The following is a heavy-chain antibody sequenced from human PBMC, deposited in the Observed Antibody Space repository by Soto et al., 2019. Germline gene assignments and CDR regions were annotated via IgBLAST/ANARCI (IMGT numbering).Heavy chain of an antibody. CDR2: ISAYNGNT. J-gene: IGHJ4*02. CDR1: GYTFTSYG. Sequence: QVQLVQSGAEVKKPGASVKVSCKASGYTFTSYGISWVRQAPGQGLEWMGWISAYNGNTNYAQKLQGRVTMTTDTTTSTAYMELSCLICDDRVVYYWVRSYDILTGSYMVVYGGQGTLDVVSS. CDR3: VRSYDILTGSYMVVY. D-gene: IGHD3-9*01. V-gene: IGHV1-18*01.